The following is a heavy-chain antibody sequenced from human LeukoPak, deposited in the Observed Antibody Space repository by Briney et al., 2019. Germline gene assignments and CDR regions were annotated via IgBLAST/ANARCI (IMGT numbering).Heavy chain of an antibody. CDR1: GFTFDDYG. CDR2: INWNGGST. V-gene: IGHV3-20*04. J-gene: IGHJ6*03. Sequence: GGSLRLSCAASGFTFDDYGMSWVRQAPGKGLEWVSGINWNGGSTGYADSVRGRFTISRDNAKNSLYLQMNSLRAEDTALYYCARENVLLWFGEEDYYYYMDVWGKGTTVTVSS. D-gene: IGHD3-10*01. CDR3: ARENVLLWFGEEDYYYYMDV.